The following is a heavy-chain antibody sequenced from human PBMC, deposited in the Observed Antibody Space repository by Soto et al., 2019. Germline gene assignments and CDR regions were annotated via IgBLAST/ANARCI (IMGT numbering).Heavy chain of an antibody. Sequence: EVQLLESGGGLVQPGGSLRLSCAASGFTFSSYAMSWVRQAPGKGLEWVSVISGSGGSTYYADSVKGRFTISRDNAKDQRQLRVERLRAGNPGVDLLAKVFRFLFDFGYLGQGNLVTVS. D-gene: IGHD2-8*02. CDR2: ISGSGGST. CDR3: AKVFRFLFDFGY. V-gene: IGHV3-23*01. J-gene: IGHJ4*02. CDR1: GFTFSSYA.